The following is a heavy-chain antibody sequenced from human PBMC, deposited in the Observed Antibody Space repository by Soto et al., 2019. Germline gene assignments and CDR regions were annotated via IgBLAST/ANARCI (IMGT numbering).Heavy chain of an antibody. CDR1: GGSISSYY. D-gene: IGHD1-26*01. J-gene: IGHJ4*02. V-gene: IGHV4-59*08. CDR2: IYYSGST. Sequence: SDTLSLTCTFSGGSISSYYWSWIRQPPGKGLEWIGYIYYSGSTNYNPSLKSRVTISVDTSKNQFSLKLSSVTAADTAVYYCARLVGATIDYWGQGTLVTVSS. CDR3: ARLVGATIDY.